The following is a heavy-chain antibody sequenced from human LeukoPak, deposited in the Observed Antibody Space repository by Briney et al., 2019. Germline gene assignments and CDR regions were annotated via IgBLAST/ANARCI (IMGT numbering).Heavy chain of an antibody. CDR1: GFTFRSPW. CDR3: ARKRPNYFDY. V-gene: IGHV3-7*01. CDR2: INLDGSQK. Sequence: GGSLRLSCVESGFTFRSPWMAWLRQAPEKGLEWVANINLDGSQKYYVDSVKGRFTISRDNAENSLYLQMNSLRAEDTALYYCARKRPNYFDYWGQGTLVTVSS. J-gene: IGHJ4*02.